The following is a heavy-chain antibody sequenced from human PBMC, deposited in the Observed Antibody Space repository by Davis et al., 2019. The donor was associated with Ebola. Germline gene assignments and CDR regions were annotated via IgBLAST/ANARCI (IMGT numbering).Heavy chain of an antibody. V-gene: IGHV1-69*10. CDR1: GGTFSSYA. Sequence: SVKVSCKASGGTFSSYAISWVRQAPGQGLEWMGGIIPILGIANYAQKFQGRVTITADESTSTAYMELSSLRSEDTAVYYCARQGSSEDIVVVPAAMFAFDIWGQGTMVIVSS. J-gene: IGHJ3*02. CDR2: IIPILGIA. D-gene: IGHD2-2*01. CDR3: ARQGSSEDIVVVPAAMFAFDI.